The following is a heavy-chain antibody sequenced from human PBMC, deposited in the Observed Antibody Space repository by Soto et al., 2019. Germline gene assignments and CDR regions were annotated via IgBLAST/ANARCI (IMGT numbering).Heavy chain of an antibody. CDR2: IYNGGST. Sequence: EVQLVESGGGLVQPGGSLRLSCAASGFTVSSNYMSWVRQARGKGLEWVSVIYNGGSTYYADSVKGRFTIYRHNSKNTGDLQMYTRRAEGTAVYHCATRAGGRYKYYYYYRYYRGKGTTVTVAS. CDR1: GFTVSSNY. V-gene: IGHV3-53*04. D-gene: IGHD1-1*01. CDR3: ATRAGGRYKYYYYYRYY. J-gene: IGHJ6*03.